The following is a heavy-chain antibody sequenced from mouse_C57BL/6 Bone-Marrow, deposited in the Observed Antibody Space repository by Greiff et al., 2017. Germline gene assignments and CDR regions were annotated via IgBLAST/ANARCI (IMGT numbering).Heavy chain of an antibody. CDR1: GFNIKDYY. D-gene: IGHD1-1*01. Sequence: VHVKQSGAELVKPGASVKLSCTASGFNIKDYYIQWVKQRTEQGLEWIGRIDPEDGETKYAPKFQDKATITADTSSNTAYLQLSSLTSEDTAVYYCTRSLIYYGTNYWGQGTTLTVSS. J-gene: IGHJ2*01. CDR3: TRSLIYYGTNY. CDR2: IDPEDGET. V-gene: IGHV14-2*01.